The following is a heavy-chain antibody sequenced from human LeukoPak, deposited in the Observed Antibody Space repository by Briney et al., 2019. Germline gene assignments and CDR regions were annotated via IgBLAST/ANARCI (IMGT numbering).Heavy chain of an antibody. J-gene: IGHJ6*02. V-gene: IGHV1-2*02. D-gene: IGHD2-2*01. CDR1: GYTFTGYY. CDR2: INPNSGGT. CDR3: ARVNFVVVPAAVPTYYYYGMDV. Sequence: PGASVKVSCKASGYTFTGYYMHWVRQAPGQGLEWMGWINPNSGGTNYAQKFQGRVTMTRDTSISTAYMELSRLRSDDTAVYYCARVNFVVVPAAVPTYYYYGMDVWGQGTTVTVSS.